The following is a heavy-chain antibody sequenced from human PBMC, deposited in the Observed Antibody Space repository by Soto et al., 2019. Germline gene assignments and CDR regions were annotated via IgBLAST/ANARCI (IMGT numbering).Heavy chain of an antibody. CDR3: ARGSSSLYRYYYYGMDV. J-gene: IGHJ6*01. D-gene: IGHD6-13*01. CDR1: GYTFTSYD. CDR2: MNPNSGNT. V-gene: IGHV1-8*01. Sequence: QVQLVQSGAEVKKPGASVKVSCKASGYTFTSYDINWVRQATGQGLEWMGWMNPNSGNTGYAQKFQGRVTMTRNTSISTAYMELSSLRSEDTAVYYCARGSSSLYRYYYYGMDVWVQGTTVAVAS.